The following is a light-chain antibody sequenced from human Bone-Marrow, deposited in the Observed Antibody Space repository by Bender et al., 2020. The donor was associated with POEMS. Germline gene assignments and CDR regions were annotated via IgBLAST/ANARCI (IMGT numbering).Light chain of an antibody. CDR1: NIERKS. Sequence: YVLSQPPSVSVAPGQTARISCGGDNIERKSVHWYQLRPGQAPVLVLHDDTDRPSGIPERLSGSNSGNTATLTISRVEAGDEADYYCQVWDSDTDHLVFGGGTKLTVL. J-gene: IGLJ2*01. V-gene: IGLV3-21*02. CDR3: QVWDSDTDHLV. CDR2: DDT.